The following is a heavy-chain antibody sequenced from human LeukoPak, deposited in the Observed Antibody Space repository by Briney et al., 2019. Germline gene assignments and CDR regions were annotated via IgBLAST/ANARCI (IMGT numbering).Heavy chain of an antibody. J-gene: IGHJ3*02. V-gene: IGHV3-53*01. CDR1: GFTFSSNY. CDR3: SRTPLWTNAFDI. Sequence: GGSLRLSCAASGFTFSSNYMSWVRRAPGKGLEWVSVIHSDGSTYYADSVVGRFTTTTENYNNSQHLLLNSLRAEDTAVYYCSRTPLWTNAFDIWGQGTMVTISS. D-gene: IGHD2-21*01. CDR2: IHSDGST.